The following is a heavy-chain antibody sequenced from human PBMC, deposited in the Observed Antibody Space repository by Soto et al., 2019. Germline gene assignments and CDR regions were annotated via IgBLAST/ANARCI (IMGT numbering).Heavy chain of an antibody. CDR3: AKGKTSGWYSFDY. J-gene: IGHJ4*02. D-gene: IGHD6-19*01. V-gene: IGHV3-23*01. CDR2: ISASGRDT. CDR1: GFTFSNYA. Sequence: PGGSLRLSCAASGFTFSNYAMSWVRQAPGKGLEWVSGISASGRDTYYADSVKDRFTISRDSSKNTLYLQMNSLRAEDTAIYYCAKGKTSGWYSFDYWGQGTLVTVS.